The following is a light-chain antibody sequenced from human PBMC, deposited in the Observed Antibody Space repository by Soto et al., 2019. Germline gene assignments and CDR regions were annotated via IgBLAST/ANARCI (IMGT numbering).Light chain of an antibody. Sequence: QSALTQPASVSGSPGQSITISCTGTSSNVGSYKLVSWYQQHPGKAPKLMIFEVNKRPSGVSNLFSGSKSGNTASLTISGLQVEDEADYYCGSSGGSPKYVFGTGTKLTVL. J-gene: IGLJ1*01. V-gene: IGLV2-23*02. CDR1: SSNVGSYKL. CDR3: GSSGGSPKYV. CDR2: EVN.